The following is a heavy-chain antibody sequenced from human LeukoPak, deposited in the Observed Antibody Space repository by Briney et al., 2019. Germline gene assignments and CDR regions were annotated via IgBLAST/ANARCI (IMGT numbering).Heavy chain of an antibody. D-gene: IGHD1-26*01. V-gene: IGHV1-69*05. J-gene: IGHJ3*02. CDR2: IIPIFGTA. CDR3: ARAGIVGAKKAFDI. Sequence: SVKVSCKASGGTFSSYAISWVRQAPGQGLEWRGGIIPIFGTANYAQKFQGRVTITTDESTSTAYMELSSLRSEDTAVYYCARAGIVGAKKAFDIWGQGTMVTVSS. CDR1: GGTFSSYA.